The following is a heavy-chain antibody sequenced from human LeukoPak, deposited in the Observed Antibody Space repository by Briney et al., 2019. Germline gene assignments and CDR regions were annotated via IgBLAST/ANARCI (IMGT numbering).Heavy chain of an antibody. CDR2: IYNDGGT. CDR3: AKRSAGHAFDI. D-gene: IGHD6-13*01. V-gene: IGHV3-53*01. J-gene: IGHJ3*02. CDR1: GFTVSSNY. Sequence: GSLRLSCAASGFTVSSNYMHWVRQAPGKGLDWVAVIYNDGGTYHADSVKGRFTISRDISRNTLHLQMNSLRAEDTAVYYCAKRSAGHAFDIWGQGEMVTVSS.